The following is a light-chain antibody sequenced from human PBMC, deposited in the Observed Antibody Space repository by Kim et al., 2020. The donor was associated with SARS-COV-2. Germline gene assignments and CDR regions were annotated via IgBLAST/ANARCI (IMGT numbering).Light chain of an antibody. CDR2: DVS. V-gene: IGLV2-14*03. J-gene: IGLJ3*02. CDR1: ISDIGGYTY. CDR3: SSYTNTNSLL. Sequence: QSALTQPASVSGSPGQSITMSCTGTISDIGGYTYVSWYQQYPGKAPSLIIYDVSSRPSGVSDRFSGSKSGNTASLTISGLQADDEADYYCSSYTNTNSLLFGGGTQLTVL.